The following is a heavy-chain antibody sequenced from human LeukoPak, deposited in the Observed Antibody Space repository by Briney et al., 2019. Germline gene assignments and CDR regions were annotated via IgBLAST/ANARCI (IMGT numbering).Heavy chain of an antibody. D-gene: IGHD1-1*01. J-gene: IGHJ3*02. CDR1: GFTFSSYW. Sequence: GGSLRLSCAASGFTFSSYWMYWVRQAPGKGLVWVSRINSDGSSTSYADSVKGRFTISRDNAKNTLYLRMNSLRAEDTAVYYCVKDSAVAGAFDIWGRGTMVTVSS. V-gene: IGHV3-74*01. CDR2: INSDGSST. CDR3: VKDSAVAGAFDI.